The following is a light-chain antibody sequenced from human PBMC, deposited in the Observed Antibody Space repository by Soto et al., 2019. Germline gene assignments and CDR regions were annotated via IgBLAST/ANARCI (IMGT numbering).Light chain of an antibody. J-gene: IGLJ1*01. Sequence: VVTQEPSLTVSPGGTVTLTCGSSTGAVTSGHYPYWFQQKPGQAPRTLIYDTSNKHSWTPARFSGSLLGGKAALTLSGAQPEDEAEYYCLLSYSGARPYVFGTGTKVTVL. CDR3: LLSYSGARPYV. CDR1: TGAVTSGHY. CDR2: DTS. V-gene: IGLV7-46*01.